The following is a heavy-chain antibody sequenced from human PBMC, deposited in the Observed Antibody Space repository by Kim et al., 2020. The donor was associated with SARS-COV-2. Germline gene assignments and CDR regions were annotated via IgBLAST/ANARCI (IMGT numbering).Heavy chain of an antibody. J-gene: IGHJ3*02. CDR3: ARSPSIRAIFGVVIIPDAFDI. D-gene: IGHD3-3*01. Sequence: SETLSLTCTVSGGSISSYYWSWIRQPPGKGLEWIGYIYYSGSTNYNPSLKSRVTISVDTSKNQFSLKLSSVTAADTAVYYCARSPSIRAIFGVVIIPDAFDIWDQGTMVTVSS. CDR2: IYYSGST. V-gene: IGHV4-59*01. CDR1: GGSISSYY.